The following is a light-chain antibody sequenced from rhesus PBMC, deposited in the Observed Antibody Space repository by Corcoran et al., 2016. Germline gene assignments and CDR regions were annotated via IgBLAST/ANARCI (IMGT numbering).Light chain of an antibody. Sequence: DIQMTQSPSSLSVSVGDRVTVTCRASQGINKELTWYQQKPGKAPTLLIYSTSTLQTGVSSRFSGSGSRTDFTLTISSLQPEDVATYYCLQDYTTPYSFGQGTKVEIK. J-gene: IGKJ2*01. V-gene: IGKV1-94*01. CDR2: STS. CDR1: QGINKE. CDR3: LQDYTTPYS.